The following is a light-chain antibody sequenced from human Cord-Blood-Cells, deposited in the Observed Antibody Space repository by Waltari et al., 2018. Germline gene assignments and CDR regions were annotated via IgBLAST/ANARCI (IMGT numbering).Light chain of an antibody. Sequence: QSVLTQPPSVSGAPGPRVPISCTGSSSNIGAGYAVPWYQQRPGTAPKLLIYGNSNRPAGVPDRFPGSKSGTSASRANTGRQAEYEADYYCQSYDSSLSALVFGGGTKLTVL. CDR1: SSNIGAGYA. CDR3: QSYDSSLSALV. J-gene: IGLJ3*02. V-gene: IGLV1-40*01. CDR2: GNS.